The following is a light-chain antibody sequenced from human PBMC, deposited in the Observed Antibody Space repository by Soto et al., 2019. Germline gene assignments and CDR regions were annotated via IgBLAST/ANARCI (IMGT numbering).Light chain of an antibody. V-gene: IGKV3-15*01. Sequence: EFVLTQSPGTLSLSPGERATLSCTASHYIYSNVAWFQQRPGQAPRLLIYRASTRATGTPARFTGSGSGTEFTLTITSLQSEDFALYYCQQYHNLWTCGQGTKVDIK. CDR1: HYIYSN. CDR2: RAS. J-gene: IGKJ1*01. CDR3: QQYHNLWT.